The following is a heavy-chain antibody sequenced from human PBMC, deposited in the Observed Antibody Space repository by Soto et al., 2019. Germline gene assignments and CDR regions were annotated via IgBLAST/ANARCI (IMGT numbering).Heavy chain of an antibody. CDR2: IDWDDDK. V-gene: IGHV2-70*01. J-gene: IGHJ4*02. Sequence: GPTLVNPTQTLTLTCTFSGSSLSTSGMCVSWIRQPPGKALGWLALIDWDDDKYYSTSLKTRLTISKDTSKNQVVLTMTNMDPVDTATYYCARSSYDPHYFDYWGQGTLVTVSS. CDR1: GSSLSTSGMC. D-gene: IGHD5-12*01. CDR3: ARSSYDPHYFDY.